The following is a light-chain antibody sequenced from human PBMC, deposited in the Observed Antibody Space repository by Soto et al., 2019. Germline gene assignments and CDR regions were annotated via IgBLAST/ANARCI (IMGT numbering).Light chain of an antibody. V-gene: IGKV3-20*01. CDR2: ATS. CDR3: QQYGNSPRYS. Sequence: EIVLTQSPGTLSLSLGERATLSCRASQSVRSNYLAWYQQKPGQAPRLLIYATSSRATGIPDRFSGSGSGTDFTLTISRLEPEDFAVYYCQQYGNSPRYSFGQGTKLEIK. J-gene: IGKJ2*03. CDR1: QSVRSNY.